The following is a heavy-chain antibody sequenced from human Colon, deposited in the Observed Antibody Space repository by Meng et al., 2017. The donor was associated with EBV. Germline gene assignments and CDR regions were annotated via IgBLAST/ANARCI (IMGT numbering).Heavy chain of an antibody. V-gene: IGHV4-4*02. Sequence: VQLQESGPSVVVTSGTPSPTCATFGVSSSSNNCWNWVRMRPGNGMGLVGEIYHGRNANNNPSLTRRVTITVDRAKAQFYLSLSSVSVADTAVYYCSRGNAYNAPSFDYWGQGTLVTVSS. CDR2: IYHGRNA. D-gene: IGHD5-24*01. CDR3: SRGNAYNAPSFDY. J-gene: IGHJ4*02. CDR1: GVSSSSNNC.